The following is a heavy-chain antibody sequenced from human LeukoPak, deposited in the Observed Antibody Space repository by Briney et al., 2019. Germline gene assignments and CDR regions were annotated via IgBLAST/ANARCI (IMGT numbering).Heavy chain of an antibody. CDR2: ISYDGSNK. CDR1: GFTFSSYG. CDR3: AKDMGIQLWLESPPYFDY. D-gene: IGHD5-18*01. Sequence: PGRSLRHSCAASGFTFSSYGMHWVRQAPGKGLEWVAVISYDGSNKYYADSVKGRFTISRDNSKNTLYLQMNSLRAEDTAVYYCAKDMGIQLWLESPPYFDYWGQGTLVTVSS. V-gene: IGHV3-30*18. J-gene: IGHJ4*02.